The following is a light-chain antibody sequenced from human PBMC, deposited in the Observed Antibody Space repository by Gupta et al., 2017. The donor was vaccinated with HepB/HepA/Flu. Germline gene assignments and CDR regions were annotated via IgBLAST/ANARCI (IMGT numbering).Light chain of an antibody. Sequence: QSVLTQPPSASGTPGQRVTISCSGSSSNIGSNTVHWYQQLPGTAPKLLIYSDNQRPSGVPDRVSGSKSGTSASLAVSGLQSEDEADYYCAAWDISLNGVIFGGGTKLTVL. CDR1: SSNIGSNT. CDR3: AAWDISLNGVI. CDR2: SDN. J-gene: IGLJ2*01. V-gene: IGLV1-44*01.